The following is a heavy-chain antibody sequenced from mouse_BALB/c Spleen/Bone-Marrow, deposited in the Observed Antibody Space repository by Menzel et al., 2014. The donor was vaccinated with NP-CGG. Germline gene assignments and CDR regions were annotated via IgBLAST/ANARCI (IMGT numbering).Heavy chain of an antibody. CDR1: GSAFSSYD. CDR2: ISSGGGST. Sequence: EVKVVESGGGLVKPGGSLKLSCAASGSAFSSYDMSWVRQTPEKRLEWVAYISSGGGSTYYPDTVKGRFTISRDNAKNTLYLQMSSLKSEDTAMYYCARTTPYAMDYWGQGTSVTVSS. D-gene: IGHD5-5*01. V-gene: IGHV5-12-1*01. J-gene: IGHJ4*01. CDR3: ARTTPYAMDY.